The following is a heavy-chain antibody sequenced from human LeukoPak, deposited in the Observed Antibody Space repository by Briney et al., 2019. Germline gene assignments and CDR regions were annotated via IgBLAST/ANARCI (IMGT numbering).Heavy chain of an antibody. CDR2: ISGSGGST. V-gene: IGHV3-23*01. J-gene: IGHJ4*02. D-gene: IGHD3-10*01. CDR3: AKRGYYGSGSYYNIQYYFDY. Sequence: GGSLRLSCVGSGFTFSSYAMSWVRQAPGKGLEWVSAISGSGGSTYYADSVKGRFTITRDNSKNTLYLQMNSLRAEDTAVYYCAKRGYYGSGSYYNIQYYFDYWGQGTLVTVSS. CDR1: GFTFSSYA.